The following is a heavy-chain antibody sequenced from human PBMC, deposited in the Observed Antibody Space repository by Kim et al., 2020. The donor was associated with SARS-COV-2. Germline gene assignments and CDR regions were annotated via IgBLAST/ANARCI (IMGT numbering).Heavy chain of an antibody. V-gene: IGHV3-15*01. Sequence: VGSLRLSCAASGFTFNKAWMNWVRQAPGKGLEWVGLIKSETDGGTTDYATPVKGRFTISRDDSESTLYLQMNSLKTEDTAVYYCTTARIAAGGHYYYYG. D-gene: IGHD6-13*01. CDR3: TTARIAAGGHYYYYG. CDR1: GFTFNKAW. CDR2: IKSETDGGTT. J-gene: IGHJ6*01.